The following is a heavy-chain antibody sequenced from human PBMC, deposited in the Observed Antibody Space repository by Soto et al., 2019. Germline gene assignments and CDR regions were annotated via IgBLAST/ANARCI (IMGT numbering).Heavy chain of an antibody. CDR1: GGSFSGYY. CDR2: INHSGST. J-gene: IGHJ5*02. D-gene: IGHD2-2*01. CDR3: ARGPRAYHKNWFDP. V-gene: IGHV4-34*01. Sequence: PSETLSLTCAVYGGSFSGYYWSWIRQPPGKGLEWIGEINHSGSTNCNPSLKSRVTISVDTSKNQFSLKLSSVTAADTAVYYCARGPRAYHKNWFDPWGQGTLVTVSS.